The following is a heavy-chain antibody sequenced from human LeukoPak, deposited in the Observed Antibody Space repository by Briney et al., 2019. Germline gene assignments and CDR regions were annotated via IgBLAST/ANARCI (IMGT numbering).Heavy chain of an antibody. Sequence: KPSDTLSLTCTVSGGSISSYYWSWIRQPPGKGLEWIRFIYYTGSTKYNPSLKSRVTISVDTSKNQFSLKLRSVTAADTAVYYFVRGIAAAGLYFDYWGQGTLVTVSS. D-gene: IGHD6-13*01. CDR3: VRGIAAAGLYFDY. CDR1: GGSISSYY. V-gene: IGHV4-59*01. CDR2: IYYTGST. J-gene: IGHJ4*02.